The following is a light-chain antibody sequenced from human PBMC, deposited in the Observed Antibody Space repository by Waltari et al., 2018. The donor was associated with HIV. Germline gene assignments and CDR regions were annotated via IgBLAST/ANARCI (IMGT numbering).Light chain of an antibody. CDR1: QDITNY. CDR3: QQYDDLPYT. J-gene: IGKJ2*01. CDR2: GAS. V-gene: IGKV1-33*01. Sequence: DIQMTQSPSSLSASLGDRVTFTCQASQDITNYLNWYQQKPGKAPKLLIYGASNLETGVTSRFSGSGSGTYFTFTISSLQPEDLATYHCQQYDDLPYTFGQGTKLDVK.